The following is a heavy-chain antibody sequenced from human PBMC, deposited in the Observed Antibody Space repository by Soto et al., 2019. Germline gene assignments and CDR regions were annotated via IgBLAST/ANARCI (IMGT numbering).Heavy chain of an antibody. D-gene: IGHD3-3*01. J-gene: IGHJ4*02. CDR2: IYYLGNT. CDR1: GGSISSSSSY. V-gene: IGHV4-39*01. CDR3: ERHNVTNHDFWRGYSQLSRQHFDY. Sequence: SETLSLTCTVSGGSISSSSSYWGWIRQPPGKGLEWVGNIYYLGNTYYNPSLKSRVTISVDTSKNQFSLKLSSVTAADTAVYYCERHNVTNHDFWRGYSQLSRQHFDYWGQGTLVTVSS.